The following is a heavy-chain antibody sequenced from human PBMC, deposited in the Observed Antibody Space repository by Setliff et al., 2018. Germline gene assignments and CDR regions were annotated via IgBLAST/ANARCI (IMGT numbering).Heavy chain of an antibody. CDR2: INPNSGGT. D-gene: IGHD5-18*01. CDR1: GYTFTDYY. V-gene: IGHV1-2*02. Sequence: ASVKVSCKASGYTFTDYYMHWVRQAPGQGLEWMGWINPNSGGTNSAQKFQGRVAMTRDTSTGTFYMQLYGLSSGDTAVYYCAKDFQYGYDYGYIPGSWGQGTLVTVSS. J-gene: IGHJ4*02. CDR3: AKDFQYGYDYGYIPGS.